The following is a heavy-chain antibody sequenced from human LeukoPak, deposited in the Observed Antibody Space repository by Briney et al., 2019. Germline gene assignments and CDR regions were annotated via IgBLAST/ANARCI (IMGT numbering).Heavy chain of an antibody. Sequence: ASVKVPCKASGYTFTGYYMHWVRQAPGQGLEWMGWINPNSGGTNYAQKFQGRVTMTRDTSISTAYMELSRLRSDDTAVYYCARGWGILTGNGRFDPWGQGTLVTVSS. D-gene: IGHD3-9*01. CDR1: GYTFTGYY. J-gene: IGHJ5*02. CDR3: ARGWGILTGNGRFDP. V-gene: IGHV1-2*02. CDR2: INPNSGGT.